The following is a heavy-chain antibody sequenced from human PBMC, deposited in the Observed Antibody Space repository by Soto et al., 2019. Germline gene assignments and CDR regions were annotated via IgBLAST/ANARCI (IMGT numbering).Heavy chain of an antibody. Sequence: GGSLRLSCATSGFTLSTYSINWLRQAPGRGLEWISYINSRSTNIYYADSVRGRFTISRDNAKNSLYLQMNSLRDEDTAVYYCAGTYDPHNSRFDYGGGGALVTVSS. CDR1: GFTLSTYS. CDR3: AGTYDPHNSRFDY. CDR2: INSRSTNI. V-gene: IGHV3-48*02. D-gene: IGHD3-3*01. J-gene: IGHJ4*02.